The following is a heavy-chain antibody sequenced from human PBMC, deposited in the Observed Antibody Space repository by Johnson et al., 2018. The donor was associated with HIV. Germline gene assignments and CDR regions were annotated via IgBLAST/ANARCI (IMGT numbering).Heavy chain of an antibody. Sequence: VQLVESGGGVVRPGGSLRLSCVVSGFTVSSNYMSWVRQAPGKGLEWVANLNQDGTEKYYVDSVKGRFTISRDNAKNSLYLQIASLSAEDTAVYYCTTARNRRWSSSGWTGFWAFDIWGQGTIVTVSS. CDR1: GFTVSSNY. D-gene: IGHD6-19*01. J-gene: IGHJ3*02. V-gene: IGHV3-7*03. CDR3: TTARNRRWSSSGWTGFWAFDI. CDR2: LNQDGTEK.